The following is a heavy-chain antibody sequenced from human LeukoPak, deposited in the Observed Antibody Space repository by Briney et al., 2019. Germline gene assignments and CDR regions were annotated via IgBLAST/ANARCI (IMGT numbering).Heavy chain of an antibody. CDR1: GGTFSSYA. Sequence: SVKVSCKASGGTFSSYAISWVRQAPGQGLEWMGGILPIFGTANYAQKFQGRVTITADESTSTAYMELSSLRSEDTALYYCARDREAGGSYYLDYWGQGTLVAVSS. D-gene: IGHD1-26*01. V-gene: IGHV1-69*01. J-gene: IGHJ4*02. CDR3: ARDREAGGSYYLDY. CDR2: ILPIFGTA.